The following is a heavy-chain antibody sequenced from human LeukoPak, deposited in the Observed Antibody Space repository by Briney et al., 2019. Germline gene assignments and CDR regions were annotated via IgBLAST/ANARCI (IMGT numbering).Heavy chain of an antibody. CDR2: IYYSGST. CDR3: ARRIVGATQG. J-gene: IGHJ4*02. V-gene: IGHV4-59*01. CDR1: GGSISSYY. Sequence: SETLSLTCTVSGGSISSYYWSWIRQPPGKGLEWIGYIYYSGSTNYNPSLKSRVTISVDTSKNQFSLKLSSVTAADTAVYYCARRIVGATQGWGQGTLVTVSS. D-gene: IGHD1-26*01.